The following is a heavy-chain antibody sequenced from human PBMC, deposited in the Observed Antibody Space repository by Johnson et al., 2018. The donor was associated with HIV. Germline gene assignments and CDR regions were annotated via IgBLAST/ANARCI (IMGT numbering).Heavy chain of an antibody. CDR3: AKYVSSSSWFFAFDI. V-gene: IGHV3-9*01. J-gene: IGHJ3*02. Sequence: EVQLVESGGGLVQPGRSLRLSCAASGFTFDDYAMHWVRQAPGKGLEWVSGISWNSGSIGYADSVKGRFTISRDNAKNSLYLQMNSLRAEDTALYYSAKYVSSSSWFFAFDIWGQGTMVTVSS. CDR1: GFTFDDYA. D-gene: IGHD6-13*01. CDR2: ISWNSGSI.